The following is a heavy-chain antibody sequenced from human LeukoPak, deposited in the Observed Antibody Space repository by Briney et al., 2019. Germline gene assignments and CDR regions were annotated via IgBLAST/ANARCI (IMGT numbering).Heavy chain of an antibody. CDR2: IIPMMETA. V-gene: IGHV1-69*05. CDR3: ASGIDEWLMRY. J-gene: IGHJ4*02. CDR1: GGTFASDA. D-gene: IGHD3-3*01. Sequence: GASVKVSCKASGGTFASDAISWVRKAPGQGLEWMGGIIPMMETADYGERFKDRVTITTDEATSTAYMELSSLRSEDTAVYYCASGIDEWLMRYWGQGTLVTVSS.